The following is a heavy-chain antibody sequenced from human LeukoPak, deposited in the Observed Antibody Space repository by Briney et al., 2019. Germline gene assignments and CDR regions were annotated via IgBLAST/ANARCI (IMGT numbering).Heavy chain of an antibody. J-gene: IGHJ3*02. V-gene: IGHV4-30-2*01. CDR2: IYPSGST. CDR1: GGSISSGGYY. D-gene: IGHD2-2*01. Sequence: SQTLSLTCTVSGGSISSGGYYWSWIRQPPGKGLEWIGYIYPSGSTYYNPSLKSRVTISVDRSKNQFSLKLSSVTAADTAVYYCASSNESIVVVPAANGAFDIWGQGTMVTVSS. CDR3: ASSNESIVVVPAANGAFDI.